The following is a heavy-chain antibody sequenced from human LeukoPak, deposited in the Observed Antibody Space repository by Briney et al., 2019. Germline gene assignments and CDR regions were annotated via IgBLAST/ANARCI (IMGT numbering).Heavy chain of an antibody. D-gene: IGHD6-13*01. Sequence: SQTLSLTCTVSGGSISSGGYYWRWIRQHPGKGLGWIGYIYYSGSTYYNPSLKSRVTISVDTSKNQFSLKLSSVTAADTAVYYCARYRIAAAGTFGGYYFDYWGQGTLVTVSS. V-gene: IGHV4-31*03. CDR3: ARYRIAAAGTFGGYYFDY. CDR1: GGSISSGGYY. CDR2: IYYSGST. J-gene: IGHJ4*02.